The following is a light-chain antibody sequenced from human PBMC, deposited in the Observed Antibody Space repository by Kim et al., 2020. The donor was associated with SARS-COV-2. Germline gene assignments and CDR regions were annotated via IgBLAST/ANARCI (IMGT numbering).Light chain of an antibody. Sequence: ESVGDRVTITCRASQSISSWLAWYQQKPGKAPKLLIYDASSLESGVPSRFSGSGSGTEFTLTISSLQPDDFATYYCQQYNSYPWTFGQGTKVDIK. V-gene: IGKV1-5*01. CDR1: QSISSW. J-gene: IGKJ1*01. CDR3: QQYNSYPWT. CDR2: DAS.